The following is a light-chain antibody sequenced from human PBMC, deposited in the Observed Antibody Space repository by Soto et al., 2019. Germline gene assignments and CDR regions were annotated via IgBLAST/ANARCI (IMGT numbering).Light chain of an antibody. Sequence: EIVLTQSPATLSLSPGERATLSCRASQGIGDTLAWYQQKPGQTPRLLIYGASSRATGIPDRFSGSGSGTDFTLTISSLQSEDFAVYYCQQYNTQGVTFGPGTKVDIK. V-gene: IGKV3D-15*01. CDR2: GAS. CDR1: QGIGDT. J-gene: IGKJ3*01. CDR3: QQYNTQGVT.